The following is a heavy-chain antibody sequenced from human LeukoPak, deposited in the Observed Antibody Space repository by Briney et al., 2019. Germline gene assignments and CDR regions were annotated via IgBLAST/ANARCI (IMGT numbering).Heavy chain of an antibody. CDR2: IRSNGGST. CDR3: ARGEEVLGYCSSTSCYAFDY. Sequence: GRSLRLSCAASGFTFSSYAMHWVRQAPGKGLEYVSAIRSNGGSTYYANSVKGRFTISRDNSKNTLYLQMGSLRAEDMAVYYCARGEEVLGYCSSTSCYAFDYWGQGTLVTVSS. V-gene: IGHV3-64*01. D-gene: IGHD2-2*01. CDR1: GFTFSSYA. J-gene: IGHJ4*02.